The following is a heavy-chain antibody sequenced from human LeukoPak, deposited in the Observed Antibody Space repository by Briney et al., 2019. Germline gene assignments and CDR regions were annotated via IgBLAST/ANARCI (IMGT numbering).Heavy chain of an antibody. Sequence: SETLSLTCTVSGGSISSYYWSWIRQPPGKGLEWIGYIYYSGSTYYNPSLKSRVTISVDTSKNQFSLKLSSVAAADTAVYYCARVRRDSSGESGLDPWGQGTLVTVSS. D-gene: IGHD3-22*01. V-gene: IGHV4-59*12. CDR3: ARVRRDSSGESGLDP. CDR1: GGSISSYY. CDR2: IYYSGST. J-gene: IGHJ5*02.